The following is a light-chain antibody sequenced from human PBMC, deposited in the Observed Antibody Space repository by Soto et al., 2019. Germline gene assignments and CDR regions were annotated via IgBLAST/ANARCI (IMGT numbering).Light chain of an antibody. CDR3: QQYGNSPYT. Sequence: EIVLTQSPGTLSLSPGERATLSYRASQSVSSSYLAWFQQKPGQAPKLLIYGASSRATGIPDRFSGSESGTDFTLTISRLEPEDFAVYYCQQYGNSPYTFGQGTKLEIK. CDR2: GAS. J-gene: IGKJ2*01. V-gene: IGKV3-20*01. CDR1: QSVSSSY.